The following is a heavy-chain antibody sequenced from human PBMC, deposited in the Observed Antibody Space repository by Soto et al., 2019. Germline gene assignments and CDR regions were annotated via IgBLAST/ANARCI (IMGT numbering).Heavy chain of an antibody. V-gene: IGHV5-51*01. CDR1: GYSFTSYW. D-gene: IGHD1-26*01. CDR2: IYPGDSDT. J-gene: IGHJ4*02. CDR3: ARSPVKATRPWSYFDY. Sequence: GESLKISCKGSGYSFTSYWIGWVRQMPGKGLEWMGIIYPGDSDTRYSPSFQGQVTISADKSISTAYLQWSSLKASDTAMYYCARSPVKATRPWSYFDYWGQGTLITVSS.